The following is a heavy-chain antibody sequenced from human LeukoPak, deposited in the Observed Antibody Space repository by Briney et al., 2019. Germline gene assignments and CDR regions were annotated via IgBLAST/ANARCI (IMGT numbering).Heavy chain of an antibody. V-gene: IGHV3-23*01. CDR1: GFTFSSYA. Sequence: GGSLRLSCAASGFTFSSYAMSWVRQAPGKGLEWVSAISGSGGSTYYADSVKGRFTISRDNSKNTLYLQMNSLRAEDTAVYYCAKDSAYGDYGGYFDYWGQGTLVTVSS. CDR3: AKDSAYGDYGGYFDY. J-gene: IGHJ4*02. CDR2: ISGSGGST. D-gene: IGHD4-17*01.